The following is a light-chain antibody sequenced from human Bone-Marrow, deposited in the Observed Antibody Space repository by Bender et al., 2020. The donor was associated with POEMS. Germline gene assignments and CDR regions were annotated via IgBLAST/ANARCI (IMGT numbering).Light chain of an antibody. CDR2: DVS. Sequence: QSALTQPASVSGSPGQSITISCTGTSSDVGGYNYVSWYQQHPGKAPKLMIYDVSNRPSGVSNRFSGSKSGTSASLAITGLQAEDEADYYCGTWDFSPSGGVFGGGTKLTVL. CDR1: SSDVGGYNY. V-gene: IGLV2-14*01. CDR3: GTWDFSPSGGV. J-gene: IGLJ3*02.